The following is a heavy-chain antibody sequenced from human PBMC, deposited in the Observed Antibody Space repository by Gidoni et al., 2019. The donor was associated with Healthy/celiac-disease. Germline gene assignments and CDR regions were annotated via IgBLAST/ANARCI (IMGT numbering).Heavy chain of an antibody. J-gene: IGHJ6*02. Sequence: EVQLVESGGGLVQPGGSLKLSCAASGFTFSGSAMHWVRQASGKGLEWVGRMRGKANSYGTAYAASVKGRFTISRNDSKNTAYLQMNSLKTEDTAVFYCTSPPPCSNSPVYYGMDVWGQGTTVTVSS. CDR2: MRGKANSYGT. D-gene: IGHD2-2*01. V-gene: IGHV3-73*02. CDR1: GFTFSGSA. CDR3: TSPPPCSNSPVYYGMDV.